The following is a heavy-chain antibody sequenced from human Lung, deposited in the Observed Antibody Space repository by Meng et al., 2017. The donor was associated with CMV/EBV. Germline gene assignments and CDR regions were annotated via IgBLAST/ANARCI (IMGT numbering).Heavy chain of an antibody. D-gene: IGHD3-10*01. J-gene: IGHJ5*02. CDR3: AREEGIGGFDP. V-gene: IGHV4-59*01. CDR2: IYYSGST. CDR1: GGSISSYY. Sequence: VQLQESGPGLVSPSGTLSLTGTVSGGSISSYYWSWIRQPPGKGLEWIGYIYYSGSTNYNPSLKSRVTISVDTSKNQFSLKLSSVTAADTAVYYCAREEGIGGFDPWGQGTLVTVSS.